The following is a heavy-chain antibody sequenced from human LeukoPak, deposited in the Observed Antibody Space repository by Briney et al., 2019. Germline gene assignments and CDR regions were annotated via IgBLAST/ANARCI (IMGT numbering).Heavy chain of an antibody. V-gene: IGHV1-2*02. J-gene: IGHJ4*02. CDR1: GYTFTGYY. Sequence: ASVKVSCKASGYTFTGYYMHWVRQAPGQGLEWMGWINPNSGGTNYAQKFQGRVTMTRDTSISTAYMELSRLRSDDTAVYYCARHRAEYYYDSSGTYYFDYWGQGTLVTVSS. D-gene: IGHD3-22*01. CDR2: INPNSGGT. CDR3: ARHRAEYYYDSSGTYYFDY.